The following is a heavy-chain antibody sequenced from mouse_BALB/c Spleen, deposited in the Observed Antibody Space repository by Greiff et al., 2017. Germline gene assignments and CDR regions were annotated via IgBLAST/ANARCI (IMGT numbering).Heavy chain of an antibody. D-gene: IGHD2-4*01. CDR3: AMDYDYDGAWFAY. Sequence: QVQLQQSGAELMKPGASVKISCKATGYTFSSYWIEWVKQRPGHGLEWIGEILPGSGSTNYNEKFKGKATFTADTSSNTAYMQLSSLTSEDSAVYYCAMDYDYDGAWFAYWGQGTLVTVSA. J-gene: IGHJ3*01. CDR2: ILPGSGST. V-gene: IGHV1-9*01. CDR1: GYTFSSYW.